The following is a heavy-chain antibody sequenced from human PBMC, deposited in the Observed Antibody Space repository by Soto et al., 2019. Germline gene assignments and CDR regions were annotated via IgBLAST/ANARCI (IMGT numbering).Heavy chain of an antibody. V-gene: IGHV3-23*01. Sequence: GGSLRLSCAASGFTFISYAMSWVRQAPGKGLEWVSAISGSGGSTYYADSVKGRFTISRDNSKNTLYLQMSSLRAEDTAVYYCVKTVYYDFWSAPDAFDIWGQGTMVTVSS. CDR3: VKTVYYDFWSAPDAFDI. CDR1: GFTFISYA. D-gene: IGHD3-3*01. J-gene: IGHJ3*02. CDR2: ISGSGGST.